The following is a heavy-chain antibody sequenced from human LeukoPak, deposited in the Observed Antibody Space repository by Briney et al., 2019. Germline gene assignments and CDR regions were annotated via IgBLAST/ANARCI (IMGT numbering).Heavy chain of an antibody. CDR2: IRNDRIT. J-gene: IGHJ4*02. CDR1: GLTFSDAW. D-gene: IGHD5-12*01. V-gene: IGHV3-15*01. Sequence: GESLRLSCVLSGLTFSDAWMSWVRQAPGKGLEWVGRIRNDRITDYAAPVQGRISISRDNSKNTFYLQMNSLRTEDTGMYFCTWMATIFTVDYWGQGTLVTVSS. CDR3: TWMATIFTVDY.